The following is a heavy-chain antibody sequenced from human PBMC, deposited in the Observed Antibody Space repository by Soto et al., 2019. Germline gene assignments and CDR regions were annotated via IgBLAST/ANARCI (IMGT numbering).Heavy chain of an antibody. D-gene: IGHD3-22*01. CDR1: GGSISSGDYY. CDR2: IYYSGST. CDR3: ARLLSRGYYYFDY. Sequence: PSETLSLTCTVSGGSISSGDYYWSWIRQPPGKGLEWIGYIYYSGSTYYNPSLKSRVTISVDTSKNQFSLKLSSVTAADTAVYYCARLLSRGYYYFDYWGQGTLVTVS. J-gene: IGHJ4*02. V-gene: IGHV4-30-4*01.